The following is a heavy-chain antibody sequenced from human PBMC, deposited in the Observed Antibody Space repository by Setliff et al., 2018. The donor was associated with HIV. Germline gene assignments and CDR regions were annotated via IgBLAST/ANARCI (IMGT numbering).Heavy chain of an antibody. CDR1: GGSFSGYH. D-gene: IGHD2-15*01. V-gene: IGHV4-34*01. J-gene: IGHJ6*03. CDR3: ARVSITSWYSIPTFYYYYMDV. Sequence: PSETLSLTCAVYGGSFSGYHWNWIRQPPGKGLEWIGEINHSGRTNYNPSLKSRVTISVETSKNQFSLKLRSVTAADTAMYYCARVSITSWYSIPTFYYYYMDVWGKGTKVTVSS. CDR2: INHSGRT.